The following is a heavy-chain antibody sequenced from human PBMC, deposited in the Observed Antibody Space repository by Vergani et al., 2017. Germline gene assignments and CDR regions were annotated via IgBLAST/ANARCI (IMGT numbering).Heavy chain of an antibody. V-gene: IGHV1-69*12. D-gene: IGHD2-21*02. CDR1: GGSLSTYA. CDR3: ARDCPGGGGDCSAGWYFDL. Sequence: QVLLTQSGAEVKKPGSSVKVSCKASGGSLSTYAFVWVRLAPAQGLEWMGGFFPVFGTPTYAQKFQGRVTIDADESTSTTSMPVSSLKSEDTAVYYCARDCPGGGGDCSAGWYFDLWGRGTLVTVSS. CDR2: FFPVFGTP. J-gene: IGHJ2*01.